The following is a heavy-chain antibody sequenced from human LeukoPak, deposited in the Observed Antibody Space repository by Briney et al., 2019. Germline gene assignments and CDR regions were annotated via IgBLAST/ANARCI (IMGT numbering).Heavy chain of an antibody. D-gene: IGHD1-1*01. V-gene: IGHV5-51*01. CDR1: GYSFTSYW. CDR2: IYPGDSDT. J-gene: IGHJ6*03. CDR3: ARHISGTTGFYYYYYYMDV. Sequence: GESLKISCKGSGYSFTSYWIGWVRQMPGKGLEWMGIIYPGDSDTRYSPSFQGQVTISADKSISTAYLQWSSLKASDTAMYYCARHISGTTGFYYYYYYMDVWGKGTTVTVSS.